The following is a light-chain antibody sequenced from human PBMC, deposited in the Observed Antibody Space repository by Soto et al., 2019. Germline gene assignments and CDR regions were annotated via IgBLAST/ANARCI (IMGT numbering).Light chain of an antibody. Sequence: QSVLTQPASVSGSPGQSITISCTGTSSDVGGYNYVSWYQLHPGKAPKLIIYEVSNRPSGVSNRFSGSKSGNKASLTISGLQAEDEADYYCNSYTSSTAYVFGTGTKVTVL. J-gene: IGLJ1*01. CDR1: SSDVGGYNY. CDR2: EVS. V-gene: IGLV2-14*01. CDR3: NSYTSSTAYV.